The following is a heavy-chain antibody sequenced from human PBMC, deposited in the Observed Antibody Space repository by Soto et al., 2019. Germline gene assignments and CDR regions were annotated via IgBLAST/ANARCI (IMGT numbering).Heavy chain of an antibody. CDR1: GFTFSSYA. D-gene: IGHD6-19*01. J-gene: IGHJ5*02. Sequence: EVQLLESGGGLVQPGGSLRLSCAASGFTFSSYAMSWVRQAPGKGLEWVSAISGSGGSTYYADSVKGRFTISRDNSKNTLYLQMNSLRAEDTAVHYCAKSGSGWFWGWFDPWAREPWSPSPQ. V-gene: IGHV3-23*01. CDR3: AKSGSGWFWGWFDP. CDR2: ISGSGGST.